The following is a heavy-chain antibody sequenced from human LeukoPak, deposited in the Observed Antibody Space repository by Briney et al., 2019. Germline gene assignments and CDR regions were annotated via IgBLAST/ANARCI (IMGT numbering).Heavy chain of an antibody. CDR3: AKAYTDYGGNSRFFEKRSDY. D-gene: IGHD4-23*01. CDR1: GFTFSSYG. Sequence: GGSLRLSCAASGFTFSSYGMHWVRQAPGKGLEWVAVIWYDGSNKYYADSVKGRFTISRDNSKNTLYLQMNSLRAEDTAVYYCAKAYTDYGGNSRFFEKRSDYWGQGTLVTVSS. V-gene: IGHV3-33*06. CDR2: IWYDGSNK. J-gene: IGHJ4*02.